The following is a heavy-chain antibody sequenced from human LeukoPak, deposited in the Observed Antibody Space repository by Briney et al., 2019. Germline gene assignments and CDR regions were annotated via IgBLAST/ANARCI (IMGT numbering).Heavy chain of an antibody. CDR2: ISWNSGSI. Sequence: PGRSLRLSCAASGFTFDDYAMHWVRHAPGKGLEWVSGISWNSGSIGYADSVKGRFTISRDNAKNSLYLQMNSLRAEDMALYYCAKGGSYSSSSGWFDPWGQGTLVTVSS. CDR3: AKGGSYSSSSGWFDP. CDR1: GFTFDDYA. V-gene: IGHV3-9*03. J-gene: IGHJ5*02. D-gene: IGHD6-6*01.